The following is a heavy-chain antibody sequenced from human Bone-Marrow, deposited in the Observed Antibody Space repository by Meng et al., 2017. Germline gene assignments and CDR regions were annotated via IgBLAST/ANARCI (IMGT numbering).Heavy chain of an antibody. D-gene: IGHD6-19*01. J-gene: IGHJ4*02. CDR2: IYSGGST. V-gene: IGHV3-53*01. CDR3: ARVSGQWLGHFDY. CDR1: GFTVSSNY. Sequence: GESLKISCAASGFTVSSNYMSWVRQAPGKGLEWVSVIYSGGSTYYADSVKGRFTIYRDNSKNTLYLQMNSLRAEDTAVYYCARVSGQWLGHFDYWGQGTLVTSPQ.